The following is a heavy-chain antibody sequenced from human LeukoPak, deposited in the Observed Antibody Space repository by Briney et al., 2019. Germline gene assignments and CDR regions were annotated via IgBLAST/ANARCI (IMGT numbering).Heavy chain of an antibody. CDR2: FYPGDSDT. D-gene: IGHD6-19*01. CDR3: ARHLAVAGDDAFDI. J-gene: IGHJ3*02. Sequence: GESLKISCKGSGYSFTSYWIGWVGQMPGKDLEWMGIFYPGDSDTRYSPSFQGQVTISADKSISTAYLQWSSLKASDTAMYYCARHLAVAGDDAFDIWGQGTMVTVSS. V-gene: IGHV5-51*01. CDR1: GYSFTSYW.